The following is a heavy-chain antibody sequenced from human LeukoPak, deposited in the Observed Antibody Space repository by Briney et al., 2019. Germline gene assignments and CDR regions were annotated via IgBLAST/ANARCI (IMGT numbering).Heavy chain of an antibody. CDR1: GFDFSAYE. D-gene: IGHD3-22*01. V-gene: IGHV3-48*03. Sequence: GGSLRLSCAASGFDFSAYEMNWVRQAPGKGLEWVAYYAGSDTTKYYADSVKGRFTISRDNAKNSLYLQMDSLRAEDTALYYCTTLGYHLDSWGQGTLVTVFS. CDR3: TTLGYHLDS. J-gene: IGHJ4*02. CDR2: YAGSDTTK.